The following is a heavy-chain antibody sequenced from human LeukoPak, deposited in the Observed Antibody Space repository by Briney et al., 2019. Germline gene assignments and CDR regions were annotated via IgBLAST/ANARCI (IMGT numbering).Heavy chain of an antibody. Sequence: GGSLRLSCAASGFTFSSYAMHWVRQAPGKGLEWVAVISYDGSNKYYADSVKGRFTISRDDSKNTLYLQMNSLRAEDTAVYYCATARNSVYWGQGTLVTVSS. CDR1: GFTFSSYA. J-gene: IGHJ4*02. CDR2: ISYDGSNK. D-gene: IGHD2/OR15-2a*01. V-gene: IGHV3-30-3*01. CDR3: ATARNSVY.